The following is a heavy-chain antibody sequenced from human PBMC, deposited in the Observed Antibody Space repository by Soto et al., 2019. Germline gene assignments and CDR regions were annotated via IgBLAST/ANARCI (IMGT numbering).Heavy chain of an antibody. Sequence: QMQLVQSGPEVKKPGTSVKVSCNASGLTFTSSDVQWVRQARGQRLEWIGWIGVGSGNRHYAQKFQERVTITRDMPTHTAYMELSSPRSEDTAVYYCAALGVNFDHWGQGTLVTVSS. CDR2: IGVGSGNR. D-gene: IGHD2-8*01. CDR1: GLTFTSSD. CDR3: AALGVNFDH. V-gene: IGHV1-58*01. J-gene: IGHJ4*02.